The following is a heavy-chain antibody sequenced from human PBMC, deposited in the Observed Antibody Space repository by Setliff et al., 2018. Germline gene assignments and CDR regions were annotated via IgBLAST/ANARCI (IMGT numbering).Heavy chain of an antibody. CDR1: GFTFSNYW. V-gene: IGHV3-74*01. CDR3: VRLLDSDY. J-gene: IGHJ4*02. D-gene: IGHD3-10*01. Sequence: PGGSLRLSCAASGFTFSNYWMHWVRQAPGKGLVWVSRISGDGTTTHYVDSVKGRFTISRDNAKNTLYLQMNDLRAEDTAVYFCVRLLDSDYWGQGTLVTVSS. CDR2: ISGDGTTT.